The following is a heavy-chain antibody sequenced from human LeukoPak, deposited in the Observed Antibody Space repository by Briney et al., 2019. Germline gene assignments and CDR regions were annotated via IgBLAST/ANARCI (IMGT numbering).Heavy chain of an antibody. V-gene: IGHV3-30*03. CDR2: ISYDGSNK. CDR3: HYYYDSSGYYYPLIFDY. Sequence: GGSLRLSCAASGFTFSSYGMHWVRQAPGKGLEWVAVISYDGSNKYYADSVKGRFTISRVNSKNTLYLQMNSLRAEDTAVYYCHYYYDSSGYYYPLIFDYWGQGTLVTVSS. CDR1: GFTFSSYG. J-gene: IGHJ4*02. D-gene: IGHD3-22*01.